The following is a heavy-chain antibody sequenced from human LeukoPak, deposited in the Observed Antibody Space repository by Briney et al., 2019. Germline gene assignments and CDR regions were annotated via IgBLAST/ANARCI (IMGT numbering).Heavy chain of an antibody. V-gene: IGHV3-48*01. J-gene: IGHJ4*02. CDR2: IGIDSGNT. CDR3: ARDHNYAFDN. CDR1: GFPFIEYS. Sequence: GGSLRLSCTASGFPFIEYSINWVRQAPGKGLEWISYIGIDSGNTKYADSVRGRFTISADKAKNSLYLQMNSLRVEDTAVYYCARDHNYAFDNWGQGTLVSVAS. D-gene: IGHD1-1*01.